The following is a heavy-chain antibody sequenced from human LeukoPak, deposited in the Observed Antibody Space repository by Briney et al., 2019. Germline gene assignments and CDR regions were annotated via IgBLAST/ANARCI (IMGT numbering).Heavy chain of an antibody. CDR3: AGANYYASGTYYPDY. Sequence: ASVKVSCKASGYTFTGYYMHWVRQAPGQGLEWMGWINPNSGGTNYAQKFQGRVTMTRDTSISTAYMEMSRLGSDDTAIYYCAGANYYASGTYYPDYWGQGTLVTVSS. CDR1: GYTFTGYY. V-gene: IGHV1-2*02. D-gene: IGHD3-10*01. CDR2: INPNSGGT. J-gene: IGHJ4*02.